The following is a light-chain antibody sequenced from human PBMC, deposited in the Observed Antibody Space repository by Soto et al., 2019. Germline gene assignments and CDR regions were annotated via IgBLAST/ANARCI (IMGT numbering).Light chain of an antibody. J-gene: IGKJ1*01. V-gene: IGKV3-20*01. Sequence: EIVLTQSPGTLSLSPGERATLNCRASQSVSSNHLAWYQQKPGQAPRLLIYGGSSRATGIPVRFSGSGSETDFTLTITRLEPEDFAIYYCQQYSSSRTFGQGTKVDIK. CDR2: GGS. CDR3: QQYSSSRT. CDR1: QSVSSNH.